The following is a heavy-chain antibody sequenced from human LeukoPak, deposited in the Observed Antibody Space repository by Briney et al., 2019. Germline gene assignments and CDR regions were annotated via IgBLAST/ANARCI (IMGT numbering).Heavy chain of an antibody. CDR3: ARDSVKLPGISYFDN. CDR2: ISYDGTKI. Sequence: GGSLRLSCAASGFSFSTHRMNWVRQAPGKGLEWVAVISYDGTKIYYADSAKGRFTISRDNSKNMVYLQMNSLRAEDTALYYCARDSVKLPGISYFDNWGQGTLVTVSS. CDR1: GFSFSTHR. J-gene: IGHJ1*01. V-gene: IGHV3-30-3*01. D-gene: IGHD3-3*02.